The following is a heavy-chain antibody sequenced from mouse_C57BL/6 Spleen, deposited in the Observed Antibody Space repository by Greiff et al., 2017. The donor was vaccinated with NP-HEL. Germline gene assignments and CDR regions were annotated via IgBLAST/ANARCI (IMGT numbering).Heavy chain of an antibody. Sequence: QVQLQQPGAELVRPGSSVKLSCKASGYTFTSYWMHWVKQRPIQGLEWIGNIDPSDSETHYNQKFKDKATLTVDKSSSTAYMQLSSLTSEDSAVYYCASWEYDGYFFAYWGQGTLVTVSA. CDR1: GYTFTSYW. D-gene: IGHD2-3*01. J-gene: IGHJ3*01. V-gene: IGHV1-52*01. CDR3: ASWEYDGYFFAY. CDR2: IDPSDSET.